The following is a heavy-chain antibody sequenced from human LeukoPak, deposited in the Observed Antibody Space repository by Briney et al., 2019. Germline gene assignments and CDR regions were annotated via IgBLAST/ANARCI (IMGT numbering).Heavy chain of an antibody. CDR3: TRDEATVTTPGDAFDI. D-gene: IGHD4-17*01. CDR1: GFTFGDYA. Sequence: GGSLRLSCTASGFTFGDYAMSWFRQAPGKGLEWVGFIRSKAYGGTTEYAASVKGRFTISRDDSKSIAYLQMNSLKTEDTAVYYCTRDEATVTTPGDAFDIWGQGTMVTVSS. CDR2: IRSKAYGGTT. V-gene: IGHV3-49*03. J-gene: IGHJ3*02.